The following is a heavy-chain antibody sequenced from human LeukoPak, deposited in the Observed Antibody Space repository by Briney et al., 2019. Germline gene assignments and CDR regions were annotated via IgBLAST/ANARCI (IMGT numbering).Heavy chain of an antibody. CDR2: INTQNGNA. CDR3: AKDSGSGWYEFR. J-gene: IGHJ4*02. CDR1: GNSFISFA. Sequence: SGNSFISFAISWVRQAPGQGLEWMGWINTQNGNAYYSKEFQDRVTITRDTSASTAYMELSSLRSEDMAVYYCAKDSGSGWYEFRWGQGTLVTVSS. D-gene: IGHD6-19*01. V-gene: IGHV1-3*03.